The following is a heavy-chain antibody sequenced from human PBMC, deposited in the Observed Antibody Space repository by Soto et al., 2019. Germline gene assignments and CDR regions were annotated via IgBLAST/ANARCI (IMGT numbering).Heavy chain of an antibody. CDR1: GFTFSDYY. CDR2: IGSSSDT. J-gene: IGHJ4*02. D-gene: IGHD3-10*01. V-gene: IGHV3-11*03. CDR3: ARSASYSFDY. Sequence: PGGSLRLSCAASGFTFSDYYMSWIRQAPGKGLEWVSYIGSSSDTNYADSVKGRFTISRDNAKNSLYLQMNSLRAEDAAVYYCARSASYSFDYWGQGTPVTVSS.